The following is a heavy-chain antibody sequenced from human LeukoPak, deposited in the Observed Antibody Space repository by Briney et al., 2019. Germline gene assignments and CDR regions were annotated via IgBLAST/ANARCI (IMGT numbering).Heavy chain of an antibody. J-gene: IGHJ6*03. CDR1: GYTFTSCD. V-gene: IGHV1-8*01. CDR2: MNPNSGNT. Sequence: ASVKVSCKASGYTFTSCDINWVRQATGQGLEWMGWMNPNSGNTGYAQKFQGRVTITRNTSISTAYMELSSLRSEDTAVYYCARGSTGYYSSRPLYYYYYMDVWGKGPRSPSP. D-gene: IGHD6-13*01. CDR3: ARGSTGYYSSRPLYYYYYMDV.